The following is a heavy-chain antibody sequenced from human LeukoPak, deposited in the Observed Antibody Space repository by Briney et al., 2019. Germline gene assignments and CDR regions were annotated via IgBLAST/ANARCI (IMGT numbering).Heavy chain of an antibody. V-gene: IGHV3-30-3*01. Sequence: GGSLRLSCAASGFTFSSYAMHWVRQAPGKGLEWVAVISYDGSNKYYADSVKGRFTISRDNSKDTLYLQMNSLRAEDTAVYYCARETGSAVGSTDFDYWGQGTLVTVSS. J-gene: IGHJ4*02. CDR2: ISYDGSNK. CDR3: ARETGSAVGSTDFDY. CDR1: GFTFSSYA. D-gene: IGHD4-17*01.